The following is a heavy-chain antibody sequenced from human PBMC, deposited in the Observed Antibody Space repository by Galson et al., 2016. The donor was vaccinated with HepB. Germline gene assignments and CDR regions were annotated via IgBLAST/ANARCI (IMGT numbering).Heavy chain of an antibody. CDR2: IYYTGST. CDR3: ARVRIASSIDF. V-gene: IGHV4-31*03. CDR1: GGSISSGDYY. J-gene: IGHJ4*02. Sequence: TLSLTCTVSGGSISSGDYYWSWIRQHPGKGLEWIGYIYYTGSTYYNPSLKSRVTISMGTSKNQFSLNLSSVTAADTAVYYCARVRIASSIDFWGQGILVTVSS. D-gene: IGHD6-13*01.